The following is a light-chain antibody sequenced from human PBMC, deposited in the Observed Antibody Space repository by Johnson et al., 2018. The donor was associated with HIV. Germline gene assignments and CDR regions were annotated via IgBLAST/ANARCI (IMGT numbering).Light chain of an antibody. CDR1: SSNIGNNY. J-gene: IGLJ1*01. CDR3: GTWDSSLSAGV. CDR2: DNN. Sequence: QSVLTQPPSVSAAPGQKVTISCSGSSSNIGNNYVSWYQQLPGTAPKLLIYDNNKRPSGIADRFSGSKSGTSAILDITGLQTGDEADYYCGTWDSSLSAGVFGTGTKVTVL. V-gene: IGLV1-51*01.